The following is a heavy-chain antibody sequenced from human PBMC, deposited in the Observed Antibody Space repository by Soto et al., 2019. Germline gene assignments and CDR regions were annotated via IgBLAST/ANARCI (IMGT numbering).Heavy chain of an antibody. Sequence: GGSLRLSFEASGFTFSNYAMTWVRQAPGKGLEWVSTVAYNGDPYSPDSVRGRFTISRDNSGNTVTLQITSLRAEDTAVYFCAKTRGTTLPGGTRTLDFWVQGALVTVSS. CDR2: VAYNGDP. V-gene: IGHV3-23*01. CDR3: AKTRGTTLPGGTRTLDF. D-gene: IGHD1-1*01. J-gene: IGHJ4*02. CDR1: GFTFSNYA.